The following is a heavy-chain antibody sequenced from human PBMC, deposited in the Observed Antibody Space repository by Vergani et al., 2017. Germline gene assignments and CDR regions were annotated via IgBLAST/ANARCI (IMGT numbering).Heavy chain of an antibody. J-gene: IGHJ5*02. V-gene: IGHV3-7*01. CDR3: AEYSCRSWGCES. CDR1: GFTFGGYW. CDR2: IKQDGSEK. Sequence: EVQLVESGGGLVQPGGSLRLSCAASGFTFGGYWMTWVRQAPGKGLEWVANIKQDGSEKYYVDSVRGRFTISRDDAKNSLYLQMNSLRGEDTAVYYCAEYSCRSWGCESWGQGTLVTVSS. D-gene: IGHD5-18*01.